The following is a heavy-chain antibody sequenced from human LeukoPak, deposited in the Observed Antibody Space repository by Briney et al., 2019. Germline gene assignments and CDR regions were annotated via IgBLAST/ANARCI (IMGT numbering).Heavy chain of an antibody. CDR3: AKDRRPNASGSPSGYMGV. V-gene: IGHV3-23*01. D-gene: IGHD3-10*01. CDR2: ISGSGDST. Sequence: GGSLRLSCVVSGFTFGSYGFSWVRQAPGRGLEWVSAISGSGDSTYYADSVKGRFTISRDNSKNTLFLQMNSLRGDDTAVYYCAKDRRPNASGSPSGYMGVWGKGTTGTVSS. CDR1: GFTFGSYG. J-gene: IGHJ6*03.